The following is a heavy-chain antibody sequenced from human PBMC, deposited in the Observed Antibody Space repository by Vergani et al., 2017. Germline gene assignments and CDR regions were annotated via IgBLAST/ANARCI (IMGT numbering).Heavy chain of an antibody. Sequence: QVQLVQSGAEVKKPGSSVKVSCKASGGTFSSYAISWVRQAPGQGLEWMGRIIPIFGTANYAQKFQGRVTITADEPTSTAYMELSSLRSEDTAVYYCAYYYDSSGYYYEVGPFDYWGQGTLVTVSS. J-gene: IGHJ4*02. CDR2: IIPIFGTA. CDR1: GGTFSSYA. V-gene: IGHV1-69*18. CDR3: AYYYDSSGYYYEVGPFDY. D-gene: IGHD3-22*01.